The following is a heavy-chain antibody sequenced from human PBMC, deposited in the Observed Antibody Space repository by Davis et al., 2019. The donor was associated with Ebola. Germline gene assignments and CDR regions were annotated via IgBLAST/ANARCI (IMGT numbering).Heavy chain of an antibody. CDR3: ARAKGPYYYYGMDV. J-gene: IGHJ6*02. Sequence: ASVKVSCKASGYTFTSYAMHWVRQAPGQRLEWMGWINAGNGNTKYSQKFQGRVTITRDTSASTAYMELSSLRSEDTAVYYCARAKGPYYYYGMDVWGQGTTVTVSS. CDR2: INAGNGNT. CDR1: GYTFTSYA. V-gene: IGHV1-3*01.